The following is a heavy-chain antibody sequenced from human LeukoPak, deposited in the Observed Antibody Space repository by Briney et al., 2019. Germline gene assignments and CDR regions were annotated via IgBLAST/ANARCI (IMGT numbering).Heavy chain of an antibody. CDR2: IYPDDSDT. D-gene: IGHD1-1*01. J-gene: IGHJ3*02. Sequence: TGEPLKISGKGPEYSFTTYWIGWAPQMPGKGLEWMQIIYPDDSDTKYSPSLQGQVPISADKSISTAYLQWSSLKASDTGMYYCARHKAGTTAYDSFDIWGQGTMVTVSS. CDR3: ARHKAGTTAYDSFDI. V-gene: IGHV5-51*01. CDR1: EYSFTTYW.